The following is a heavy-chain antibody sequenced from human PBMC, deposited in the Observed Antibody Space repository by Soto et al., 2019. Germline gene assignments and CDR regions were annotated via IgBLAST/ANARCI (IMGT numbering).Heavy chain of an antibody. J-gene: IGHJ6*02. Sequence: QVQLVQSGAEEKKPGASVKVSCKASGYTFTNYAMHWVRQAPGQRLEWMGWINAGNGNTKYSQKFQGRVTITRDTSASPAYMELSSLRSEDTAVYYCASSYYYGSGRYSGYYYGMDVWGQGTTVTVSS. CDR3: ASSYYYGSGRYSGYYYGMDV. CDR2: INAGNGNT. D-gene: IGHD3-10*01. V-gene: IGHV1-3*05. CDR1: GYTFTNYA.